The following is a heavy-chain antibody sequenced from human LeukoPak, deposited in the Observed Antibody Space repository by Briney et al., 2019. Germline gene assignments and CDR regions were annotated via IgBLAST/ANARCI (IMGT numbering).Heavy chain of an antibody. J-gene: IGHJ4*02. Sequence: GASAKVSCKASGYTFTSYYMHWVRQAPGQGLEWTGIINPSGGSTSYAQKFQGRVTMTRDTSTSTVYMELSSLRSEDTAVYYCARVGYYYDSSGYLDYWGQGTLVTVSS. V-gene: IGHV1-46*01. CDR2: INPSGGST. CDR1: GYTFTSYY. CDR3: ARVGYYYDSSGYLDY. D-gene: IGHD3-22*01.